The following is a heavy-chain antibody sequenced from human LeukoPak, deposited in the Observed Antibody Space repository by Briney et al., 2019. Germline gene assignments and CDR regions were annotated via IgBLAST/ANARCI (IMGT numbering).Heavy chain of an antibody. D-gene: IGHD3-10*01. CDR1: GLTFSSYA. CDR3: ASGPVGGRFDY. CDR2: ISDSGDRT. V-gene: IGHV3-23*01. J-gene: IGHJ4*02. Sequence: GGSLRLSCAASGLTFSSYAMTWVRQAPGKGLEWVSSISDSGDRTYYADSVKGRFTISRDNSKNSLYLQMNSLRAEDTAVYYCASGPVGGRFDYWGQGTLVTVSS.